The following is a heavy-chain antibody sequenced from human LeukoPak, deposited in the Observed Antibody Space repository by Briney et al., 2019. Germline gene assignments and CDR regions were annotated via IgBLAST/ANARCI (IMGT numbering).Heavy chain of an antibody. V-gene: IGHV3-53*01. Sequence: GGSLRLSCAASGFTVSSNYMSWVRQAPGKGLEWVSVIYSGGSTYYADSVKGRFTISSDNSKNTLYLQMNSLRAEDTAVYYCARVRGITMVRGVINPYYFDYWGQGTLVTVSS. D-gene: IGHD3-10*01. CDR2: IYSGGST. J-gene: IGHJ4*02. CDR3: ARVRGITMVRGVINPYYFDY. CDR1: GFTVSSNY.